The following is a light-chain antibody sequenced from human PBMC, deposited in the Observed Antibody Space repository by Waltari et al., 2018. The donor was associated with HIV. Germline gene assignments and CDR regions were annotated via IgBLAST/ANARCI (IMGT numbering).Light chain of an antibody. Sequence: QSVFTQPPSVSAAPGQKVTNPCPGSRSKLGNTYVSWYQQLPGTAPKHLIYDNNKRPSGIPDRFSGSKSGTSATLGITGLQTGDEADYYCGTWDSSLSAYVFGTGTKVTVL. J-gene: IGLJ1*01. CDR1: RSKLGNTY. CDR2: DNN. V-gene: IGLV1-51*01. CDR3: GTWDSSLSAYV.